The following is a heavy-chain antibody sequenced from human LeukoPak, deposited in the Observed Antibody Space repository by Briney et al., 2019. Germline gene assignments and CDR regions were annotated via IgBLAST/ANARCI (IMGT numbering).Heavy chain of an antibody. V-gene: IGHV7-4-1*02. CDR2: INTNTGNP. Sequence: PGASVKVSCKASGYTFTSYAKNWVRQAPGQGLEWMGWINTNTGNPTYAQGFTGRFVFSLDTSVSTAYLQISSLKAEDTAVYYCARRGVVVPAAISSLVMLDYYYYGMDVWGQGTTVTVSS. CDR3: ARRGVVVPAAISSLVMLDYYYYGMDV. D-gene: IGHD2-2*01. CDR1: GYTFTSYA. J-gene: IGHJ6*02.